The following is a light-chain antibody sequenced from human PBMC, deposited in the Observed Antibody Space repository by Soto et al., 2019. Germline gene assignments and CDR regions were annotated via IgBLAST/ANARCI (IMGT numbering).Light chain of an antibody. CDR1: SSDVGGYTY. CDR2: DVS. J-gene: IGLJ1*01. Sequence: SALPQPASVSGSPGQSITISCTGTSSDVGGYTYVSWYQQHPGKAPKLMIYDVSNRPSGVSNRFSGSKSGNTASLTISGLQAEDEADYSCSSYTSSSTPLVFGTGTKVTVL. V-gene: IGLV2-14*01. CDR3: SSYTSSSTPLV.